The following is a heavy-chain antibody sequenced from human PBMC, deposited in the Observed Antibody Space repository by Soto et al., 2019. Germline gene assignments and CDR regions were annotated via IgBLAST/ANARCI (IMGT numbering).Heavy chain of an antibody. CDR2: IYYSGST. Sequence: QVQLQESGPGLVKPSQTLSLTCTVSGGSISSGGYYWSWIRQHPGKGLEWIGYIYYSGSTYYNPSLESRVTISVDTSKNQFSLKLSSVTAADTAVYYCARESMVRGADLDYWGQGTLVTVSS. D-gene: IGHD3-10*01. CDR3: ARESMVRGADLDY. CDR1: GGSISSGGYY. J-gene: IGHJ4*02. V-gene: IGHV4-31*03.